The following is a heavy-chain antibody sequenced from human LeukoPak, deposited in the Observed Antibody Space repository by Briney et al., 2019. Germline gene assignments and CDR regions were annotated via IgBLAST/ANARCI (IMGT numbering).Heavy chain of an antibody. Sequence: PGGSLRLSCAASGFTFSSYSMNWVRQAPGKGLEWVSSISGTSTSIYYADSVKGRFTISRDNSKNTLYLEMNSLRTEDTAVYHCAKDLVRDRWFGESWGQGTLVTVSS. D-gene: IGHD3-10*01. CDR2: ISGTSTSI. V-gene: IGHV3-21*01. CDR3: AKDLVRDRWFGES. J-gene: IGHJ5*02. CDR1: GFTFSSYS.